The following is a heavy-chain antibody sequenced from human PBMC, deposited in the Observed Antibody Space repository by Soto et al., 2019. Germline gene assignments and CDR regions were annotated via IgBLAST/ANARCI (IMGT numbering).Heavy chain of an antibody. Sequence: GASVKVSCKASGGTFSSYAISWVRQAPGQGLEWMGGIIPIFGTANYAQKFQGRVTITADESTSTAYMELSSLRSEDTAVYYCARWQLGIYYYYYGMDVWGQGTTVTVSS. D-gene: IGHD6-6*01. CDR3: ARWQLGIYYYYYGMDV. J-gene: IGHJ6*02. V-gene: IGHV1-69*13. CDR1: GGTFSSYA. CDR2: IIPIFGTA.